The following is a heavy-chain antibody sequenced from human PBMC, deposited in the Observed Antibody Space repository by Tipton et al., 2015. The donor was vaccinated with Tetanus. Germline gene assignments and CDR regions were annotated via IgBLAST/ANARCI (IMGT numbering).Heavy chain of an antibody. CDR3: ARLPKHYSASRST. J-gene: IGHJ5*02. D-gene: IGHD3-3*02. V-gene: IGHV5-51*01. Sequence: QLVQSGAEVRKPGQSLKISCKATGHNSRSYWISWVRQMPGKGLEWMGIIYPGDSAATYSPSFQGQVTISADKSIDTAYLQWTSLKTSDPAIYFCARLPKHYSASRSTWGQGTLVSVSS. CDR1: GHNSRSYW. CDR2: IYPGDSAA.